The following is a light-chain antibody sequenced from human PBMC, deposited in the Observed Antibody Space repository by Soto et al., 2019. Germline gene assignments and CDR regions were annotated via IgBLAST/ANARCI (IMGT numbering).Light chain of an antibody. CDR3: CSYAGSRTYV. J-gene: IGLJ2*01. CDR1: SRDVGSYDL. CDR2: DVS. V-gene: IGLV2-23*02. Sequence: QSALTQPASVSGSPGQSIIISCTGTSRDVGSYDLVSWYQQHPGKAPKLMIYDVSERPSGVSDRFSGSKSGNTASLTISGLQAEDEADYYCCSYAGSRTYVLGGGTKLTVL.